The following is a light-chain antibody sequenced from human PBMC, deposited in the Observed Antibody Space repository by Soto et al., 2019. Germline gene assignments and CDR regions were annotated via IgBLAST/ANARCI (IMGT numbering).Light chain of an antibody. V-gene: IGKV3-11*01. CDR2: DAS. CDR1: QSVSSY. J-gene: IGKJ2*01. CDR3: QQYNNWPPFMYT. Sequence: EIVLTQSPATLSLSPGERATLSCRASQSVSSYLAWYQQKPGQAPRLLIYDASNRATGIPARFSGSGSGTDFTLTISSLQSEDFAVYYCQQYNNWPPFMYTFGPGTKVEI.